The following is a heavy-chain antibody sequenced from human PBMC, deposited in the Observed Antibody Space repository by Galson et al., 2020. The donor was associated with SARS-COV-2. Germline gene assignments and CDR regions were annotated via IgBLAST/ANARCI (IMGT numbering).Heavy chain of an antibody. D-gene: IGHD3-22*01. J-gene: IGHJ3*02. CDR2: IFSNDEK. CDR1: GFSLSNARMG. V-gene: IGHV2-26*01. CDR3: ARIRDYYDSSGYDAFDI. Sequence: SGPTLVKPTETLTLTCTVSGFSLSNARMGVSWIRQPPGKALEWLAHIFSNDEKSYSTSLKSRLTISKDTSKSQVVLTMTNMDPVDTATYYCARIRDYYDSSGYDAFDIWGQGTMVTVSS.